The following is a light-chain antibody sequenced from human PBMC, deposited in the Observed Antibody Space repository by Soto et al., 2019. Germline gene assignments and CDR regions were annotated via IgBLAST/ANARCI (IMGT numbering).Light chain of an antibody. CDR2: APF. Sequence: IQRTQSPSSLSASVGYRVTITCRASQGIITALAWYQQKRGKVPKLLIYAPFVLQSGFPSRFSGSRSGTGFTLTINSRPPEDVAPYYCRKYNSAPLTVGPGTKVDIK. J-gene: IGKJ3*01. CDR3: RKYNSAPLT. V-gene: IGKV1-27*01. CDR1: QGIITA.